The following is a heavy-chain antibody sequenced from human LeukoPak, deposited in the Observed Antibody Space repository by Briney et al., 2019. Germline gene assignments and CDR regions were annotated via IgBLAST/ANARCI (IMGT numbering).Heavy chain of an antibody. CDR2: LYTSGST. CDR1: GGSISSYY. CDR3: ARDGGVGAQYYFDY. D-gene: IGHD1-26*01. V-gene: IGHV4-4*07. Sequence: VKPSETLSLTCSVSGGSISSYYWSWIRQPAGKGLEGIGRLYTSGSTNYNPSLKSRVTMSVDTSKNQFSLKLSSVTAADTAVYYCARDGGVGAQYYFDYWGQGTLVTVSS. J-gene: IGHJ4*02.